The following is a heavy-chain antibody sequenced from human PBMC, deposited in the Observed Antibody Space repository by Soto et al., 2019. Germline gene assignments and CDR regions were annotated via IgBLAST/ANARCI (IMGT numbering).Heavy chain of an antibody. V-gene: IGHV3-23*01. CDR1: GFTFSSYA. CDR3: ARGAEYQLLSRDYFYGMDV. D-gene: IGHD2-2*01. Sequence: EVQLLESGGGLVQPGGSLRLSCAASGFTFSSYAMSWVRQAPGKGLEWVSSISGGDDSTYYADSVKGRFTISRDNSKNTLYLQMNSLRREDTAVYYCARGAEYQLLSRDYFYGMDVWGQGTTVTVSS. J-gene: IGHJ6*02. CDR2: ISGGDDST.